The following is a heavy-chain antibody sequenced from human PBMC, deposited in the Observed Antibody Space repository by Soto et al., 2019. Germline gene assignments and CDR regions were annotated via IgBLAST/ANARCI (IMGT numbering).Heavy chain of an antibody. Sequence: GGSLRLSCAASGFTFSDYYMSWIRQAPGKGLEWVSYISSSGSTIYYSDSVKGRFTISRDNAKNSLYLQMNSLRAEDTAVYYCARDFGYCSGGSCYGTRFDPWGQGTLVTVSS. CDR2: ISSSGSTI. J-gene: IGHJ5*02. CDR1: GFTFSDYY. CDR3: ARDFGYCSGGSCYGTRFDP. D-gene: IGHD2-15*01. V-gene: IGHV3-11*01.